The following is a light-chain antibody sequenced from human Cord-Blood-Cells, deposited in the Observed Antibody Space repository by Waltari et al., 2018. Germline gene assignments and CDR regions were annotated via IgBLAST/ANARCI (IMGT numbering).Light chain of an antibody. J-gene: IGKJ1*01. V-gene: IGKV1-39*01. CDR3: QQSYSTPWT. Sequence: DIQMTQSPSSLSASVGDRVTITCLASQSISSYLNWDQQKPGKAPKLLIYAASSLQSGVPSRFSGSGSGTDFTLTISSLQPEDFATYYGQQSYSTPWTFGQGTKVEIK. CDR2: AAS. CDR1: QSISSY.